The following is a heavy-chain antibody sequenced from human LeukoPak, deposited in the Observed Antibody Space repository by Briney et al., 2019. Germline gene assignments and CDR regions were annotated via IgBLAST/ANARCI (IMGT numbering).Heavy chain of an antibody. Sequence: ASVKVSCKASGYTLTGYYMHWVRQAPGQGLEWMGWINPNSGGTNYAQKFQGRVTMTRDTSISTAYMELSRLRSDDTAVYYCARDLDYGDYIYYGMDVWGQGTTVTVSS. V-gene: IGHV1-2*02. D-gene: IGHD4-17*01. CDR3: ARDLDYGDYIYYGMDV. J-gene: IGHJ6*02. CDR1: GYTLTGYY. CDR2: INPNSGGT.